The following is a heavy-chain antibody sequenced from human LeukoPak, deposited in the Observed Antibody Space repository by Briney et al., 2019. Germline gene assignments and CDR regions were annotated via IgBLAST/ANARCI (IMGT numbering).Heavy chain of an antibody. V-gene: IGHV3-23*01. J-gene: IGHJ4*02. CDR2: VSGSGDRM. D-gene: IGHD6-13*01. CDR3: AKAAAAPGFDF. Sequence: GGSLRLSCAASGLTFGDYAMSWVRQAPGKGLEWVATVSGSGDRMYHADSVKGRFTISRDNSKNTIYLQMNSLRAEDTALYYCAKAAAAPGFDFWGQGTLVTVSS. CDR1: GLTFGDYA.